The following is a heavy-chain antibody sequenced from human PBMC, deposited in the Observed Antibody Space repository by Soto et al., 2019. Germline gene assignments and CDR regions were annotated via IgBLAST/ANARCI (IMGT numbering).Heavy chain of an antibody. CDR3: ARLVYDSSGYRPG. J-gene: IGHJ4*02. V-gene: IGHV4-39*01. CDR2: IYYSGST. D-gene: IGHD3-22*01. Sequence: PSETLSLTCTVSGGSISSSSYYWGWIRQPPGKGLEWIGSIYYSGSTYYNTSLKSRVTKSVDTSKNQFSLKLSSVTAAYLAVYYCARLVYDSSGYRPGWGQGTLVTVSS. CDR1: GGSISSSSYY.